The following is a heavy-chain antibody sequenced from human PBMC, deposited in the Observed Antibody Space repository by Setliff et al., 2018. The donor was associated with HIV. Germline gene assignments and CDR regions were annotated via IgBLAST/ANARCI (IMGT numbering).Heavy chain of an antibody. J-gene: IGHJ4*02. V-gene: IGHV4-38-2*01. CDR1: GYSISSGYY. Sequence: PSETLSLTCAVSGYSISSGYYWGWIRQPPGKGLEWIGSIHHSGSTYNNPSLKSRVTISVDTSKNQFSLKLTSVTAADTAVYYCARTLRAAAMGYFDYCGQGTLVTVSS. CDR3: ARTLRAAAMGYFDY. D-gene: IGHD5-18*01. CDR2: IHHSGST.